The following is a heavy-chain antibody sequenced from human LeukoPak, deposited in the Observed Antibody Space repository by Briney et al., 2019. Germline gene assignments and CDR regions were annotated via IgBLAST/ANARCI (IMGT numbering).Heavy chain of an antibody. J-gene: IGHJ6*03. Sequence: PGGSLRLSCAVSGFTFSSYGMHWVRQAPGKGLEWVAFIRYDGSNKYYADSVKGRFTISRDNSKNTLYLQMNSLRAEDTAVYYCAKALRGIVVPSDYYMDVWGKGTTVTVSS. V-gene: IGHV3-30*02. CDR3: AKALRGIVVPSDYYMDV. D-gene: IGHD2-2*01. CDR2: IRYDGSNK. CDR1: GFTFSSYG.